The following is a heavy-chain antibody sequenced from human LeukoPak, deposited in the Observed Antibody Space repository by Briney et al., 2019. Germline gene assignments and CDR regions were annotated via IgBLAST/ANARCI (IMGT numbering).Heavy chain of an antibody. V-gene: IGHV3-11*01. Sequence: GSLILSCAASGFTFSDYYMSWIRQAPGKGVEGVSYISSSGSTIYYADSVKGRFTISRDNAKNSLYLQMNSLRAEDTAVYYCARDYEYMYSSSMFDYWGQGTLVTVSS. CDR2: ISSSGSTI. D-gene: IGHD6-6*01. CDR3: ARDYEYMYSSSMFDY. J-gene: IGHJ4*02. CDR1: GFTFSDYY.